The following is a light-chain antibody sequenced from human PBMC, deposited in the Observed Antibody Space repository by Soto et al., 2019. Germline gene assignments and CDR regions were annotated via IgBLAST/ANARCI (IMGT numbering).Light chain of an antibody. Sequence: QSALTQPASVSGSPGQSIAISCTGTSSDVGGYNYVSWYQQHPGKAPKLMVYDVSNRPSGVSNRFSGSKSGNTASLTISGIQGEDKADYYCSSYTSSSTYVFGAGTKLTVL. V-gene: IGLV2-14*01. CDR3: SSYTSSSTYV. CDR1: SSDVGGYNY. CDR2: DVS. J-gene: IGLJ1*01.